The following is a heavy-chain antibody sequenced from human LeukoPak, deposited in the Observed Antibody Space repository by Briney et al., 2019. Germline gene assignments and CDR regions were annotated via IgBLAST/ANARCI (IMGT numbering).Heavy chain of an antibody. V-gene: IGHV1-69*05. Sequence: GASVKVSCKASGGTFSSYAISWVRQAPGQGLEWMGGIIPIFGTANYAQKFQGRVTITTDESTSTAHMELSSLRSEDTAVYYCARPGDYSPAWDYWGQGTLVTVSS. CDR1: GGTFSSYA. CDR3: ARPGDYSPAWDY. CDR2: IIPIFGTA. D-gene: IGHD4-17*01. J-gene: IGHJ4*02.